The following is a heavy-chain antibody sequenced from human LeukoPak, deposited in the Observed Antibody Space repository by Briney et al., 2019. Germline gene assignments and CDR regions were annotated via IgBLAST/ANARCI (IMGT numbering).Heavy chain of an antibody. CDR1: GLTLSIYA. V-gene: IGHV3-23*01. CDR3: MSRGVPTGY. D-gene: IGHD3-10*01. CDR2: ISGSGGGT. Sequence: PGGSLRLSCAASGLTLSIYAMSWVRQAPGKGLEWVSVISGSGGGTNYADSVEGRFTISRDNSKNTLCLQMNSLRVEDTAVYYFMSRGVPTGYWGQGALVTVSS. J-gene: IGHJ4*02.